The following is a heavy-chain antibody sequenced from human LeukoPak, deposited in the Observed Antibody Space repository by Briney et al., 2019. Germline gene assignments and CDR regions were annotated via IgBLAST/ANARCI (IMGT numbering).Heavy chain of an antibody. Sequence: GGSLRLSCAASGFTFSSYEMNCVRRATGKGLEWVSYISSSGSTIYYADSVKGRFTISRDNAKNSLYLQMNSLRAEDTAVYYCARDRGVRGYYYYGMDVWGKGTTVTVSS. CDR2: ISSSGSTI. CDR1: GFTFSSYE. D-gene: IGHD3-10*01. J-gene: IGHJ6*04. CDR3: ARDRGVRGYYYYGMDV. V-gene: IGHV3-48*03.